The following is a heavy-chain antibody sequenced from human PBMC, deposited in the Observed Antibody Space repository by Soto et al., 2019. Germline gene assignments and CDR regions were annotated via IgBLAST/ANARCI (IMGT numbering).Heavy chain of an antibody. Sequence: PGGSLRLSCAASGFKFIDYGMHWVLQPPGKGLEWVAVIWYDGSNKYYADSVKGRFTISRDNSKNTLYLQMNSQRVEDTAVYYCARDRYFGDHTFDPWGQGTLVTVSS. CDR3: ARDRYFGDHTFDP. CDR1: GFKFIDYG. V-gene: IGHV3-33*01. D-gene: IGHD4-17*01. J-gene: IGHJ5*02. CDR2: IWYDGSNK.